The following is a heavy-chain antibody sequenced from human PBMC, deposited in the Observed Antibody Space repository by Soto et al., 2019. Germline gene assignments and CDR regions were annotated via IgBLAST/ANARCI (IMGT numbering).Heavy chain of an antibody. J-gene: IGHJ4*02. CDR1: GFTFSSYA. D-gene: IGHD6-19*01. CDR2: ISGSGGST. CDR3: AKDLGGENYDILDRYSSGWYYFDY. V-gene: IGHV3-23*01. Sequence: GGSLRLSCAASGFTFSSYAMSWVRQAPGKGLEWVSAISGSGGSTYYADSVKGRFTISRDNSKNTLYLQMNSLRAEDTAVYYCAKDLGGENYDILDRYSSGWYYFDYWGQGTLVTVSS.